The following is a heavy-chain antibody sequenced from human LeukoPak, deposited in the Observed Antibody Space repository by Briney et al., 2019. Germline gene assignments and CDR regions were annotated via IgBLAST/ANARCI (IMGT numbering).Heavy chain of an antibody. CDR1: GFTFSSYG. J-gene: IGHJ4*02. CDR3: AKDRDGYNFPGY. Sequence: GGSLRLSCAASGFTFSSYGMHWVRQAPGKGLEWVVVIWYDGSNKYYADSVKGRFTISRDNSKNTLYLQMNSLRAEDTAVYYCAKDRDGYNFPGYWGQGTLVTVSS. D-gene: IGHD5-24*01. V-gene: IGHV3-33*06. CDR2: IWYDGSNK.